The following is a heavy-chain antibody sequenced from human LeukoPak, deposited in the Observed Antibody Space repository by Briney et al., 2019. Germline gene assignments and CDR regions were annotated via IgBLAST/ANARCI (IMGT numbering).Heavy chain of an antibody. CDR2: IYYSGST. CDR3: ARAGYSSGWYYYGMDV. V-gene: IGHV4-59*01. J-gene: IGHJ6*02. CDR1: GGSISSYY. D-gene: IGHD6-19*01. Sequence: SETLSLTCTVSGGSISSYYWSWIRQPPGKGLEWIGYIYYSGSTNYNPSLKSRVTISVDTSKNQFSLKLSSVTAADTAVYYCARAGYSSGWYYYGMDVWGPGTTVTVSS.